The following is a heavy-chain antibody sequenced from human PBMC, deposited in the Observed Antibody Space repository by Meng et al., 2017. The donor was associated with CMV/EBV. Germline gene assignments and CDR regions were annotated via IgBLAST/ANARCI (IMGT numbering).Heavy chain of an antibody. CDR2: IYPGDSDT. CDR3: ARRRGSSRWFDP. J-gene: IGHJ5*02. CDR1: GYTFTSYW. Sequence: KVSCKGSGYTFTSYWIVWVRQMPGKGLEWMGLIYPGDSDTKYSPSFQGQVTISADKSISTAYLQWSSLKASDTAIYYCARRRGSSRWFDPWGQGTQVTVSS. D-gene: IGHD6-6*01. V-gene: IGHV5-51*01.